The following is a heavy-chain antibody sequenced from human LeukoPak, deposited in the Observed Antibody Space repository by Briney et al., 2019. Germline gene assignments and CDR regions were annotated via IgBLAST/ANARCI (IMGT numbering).Heavy chain of an antibody. D-gene: IGHD3-9*01. Sequence: SETLSLTCTVSGGSISSYYWSWIRQPPGKGLEWIGYIHYSGSTNYNTSLKSRVTISVDTSKNQVSLKLSSVTAADTAVYYCARGYYDILTGYYFDYWGQGTLVTVSS. J-gene: IGHJ4*02. CDR2: IHYSGST. V-gene: IGHV4-59*01. CDR3: ARGYYDILTGYYFDY. CDR1: GGSISSYY.